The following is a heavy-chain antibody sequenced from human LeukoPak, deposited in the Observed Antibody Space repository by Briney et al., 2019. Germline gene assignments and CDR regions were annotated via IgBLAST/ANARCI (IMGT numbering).Heavy chain of an antibody. CDR1: GGSTSSYY. CDR2: IYTSGST. J-gene: IGHJ6*03. V-gene: IGHV4-4*07. Sequence: SETLSLTCTVSGGSTSSYYWSWIRQPAGKGLEWIGRIYTSGSTNYNPSLKSRVTMSVDTSKNQFSLKLSSVTAADTAVYYCARAIGGYSGYLYYYYYYMDVWGKGTTVTVSS. D-gene: IGHD5-12*01. CDR3: ARAIGGYSGYLYYYYYYMDV.